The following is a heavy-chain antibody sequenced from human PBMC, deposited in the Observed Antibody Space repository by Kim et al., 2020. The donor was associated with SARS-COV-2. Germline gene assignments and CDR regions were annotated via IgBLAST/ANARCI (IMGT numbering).Heavy chain of an antibody. Sequence: SESLSLTCAVYGGSFSGYYWSWIRQPAGKGLEWIGEINHSGRTNYNPSLMSRVTISVDTSKNQFSLKLTSVTAADPAVYYCAGRLSKTAGWGSQYCELWGQGTLGTVSS. V-gene: IGHV4-34*01. J-gene: IGHJ4*02. CDR3: AGRLSKTAGWGSQYCEL. CDR1: GGSFSGYY. CDR2: INHSGRT. D-gene: IGHD3-10*01.